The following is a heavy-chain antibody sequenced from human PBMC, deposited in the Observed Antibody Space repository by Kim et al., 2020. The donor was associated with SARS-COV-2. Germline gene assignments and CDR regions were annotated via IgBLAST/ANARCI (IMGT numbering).Heavy chain of an antibody. CDR3: ARSKYYDILTGENWYFDL. CDR1: GNTFTSYA. J-gene: IGHJ2*01. Sequence: ASVKVSCKASGNTFTSYAMNWVRQAPGQGLEWMGWINTNTGNPTYAQGFTGRFVFSLDTSVSTAYLQISSLKAEDTAVYYCARSKYYDILTGENWYFDLWGRGTLVTVSS. V-gene: IGHV7-4-1*02. D-gene: IGHD3-9*01. CDR2: INTNTGNP.